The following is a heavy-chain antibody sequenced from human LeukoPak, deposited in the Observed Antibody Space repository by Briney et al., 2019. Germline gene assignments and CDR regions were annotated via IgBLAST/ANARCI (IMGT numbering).Heavy chain of an antibody. CDR3: ARDRWGYSYGGD. V-gene: IGHV3-7*01. CDR1: GFTFSSYW. D-gene: IGHD5-18*01. J-gene: IGHJ4*02. CDR2: IKQDGNEK. Sequence: QSGGSLRLSYAASGFTFSSYWMSWVRQAPGKGLEWVANIKQDGNEKYYVDSVKGRFTISRDNAKNSLYLQMNSLRAEDTAVYYCARDRWGYSYGGDWGQGTLVTVSS.